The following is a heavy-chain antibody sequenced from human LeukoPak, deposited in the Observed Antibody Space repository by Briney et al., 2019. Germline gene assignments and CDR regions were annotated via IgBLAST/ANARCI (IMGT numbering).Heavy chain of an antibody. V-gene: IGHV3-30*03. CDR1: GFTFSSYG. CDR2: ISYDGSNK. D-gene: IGHD2-21*02. J-gene: IGHJ4*02. CDR3: ASRYCGGDCYSNYFDY. Sequence: GGSLRLSCAASGFTFSSYGMHWVRQAPGKGLEWVAVISYDGSNKYYADSVKGRFTISRDNSKNTLYLQMNSLRAEDTAVYYCASRYCGGDCYSNYFDYWGQGTLVTVSS.